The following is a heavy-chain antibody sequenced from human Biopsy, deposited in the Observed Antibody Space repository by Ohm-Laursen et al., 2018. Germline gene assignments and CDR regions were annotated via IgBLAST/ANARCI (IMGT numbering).Heavy chain of an antibody. Sequence: GTLSLTCTVSGDSISSYYWSWIRQPPGKGLEWIGDVHHDGRANYNPSLKSRVTISGDMSKKQFSLKLSGVTAADTAVYYCARFIVPSLHCSNGVCPIRWFDPWGQGTLVTVFS. CDR2: VHHDGRA. V-gene: IGHV4-34*01. J-gene: IGHJ5*02. D-gene: IGHD2-2*01. CDR3: ARFIVPSLHCSNGVCPIRWFDP. CDR1: GDSISSYY.